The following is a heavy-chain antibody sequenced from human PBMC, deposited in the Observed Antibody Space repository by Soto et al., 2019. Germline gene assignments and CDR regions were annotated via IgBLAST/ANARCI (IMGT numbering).Heavy chain of an antibody. V-gene: IGHV3-53*02. CDR1: GFTVSSNY. D-gene: IGHD5-12*01. CDR3: ARDRWGWEKGGYPHSNGMIV. CDR2: IYGGGDT. J-gene: IGHJ6*02. Sequence: QLVETGGKLVQPGGSLRLSCVVSGFTVSSNYMSWVRQAPRGGLEWVSSIYGGGDTFYADSVKGRFTISKDSSQNTLYLQMSSLKADDSAVYYCARDRWGWEKGGYPHSNGMIVWGQGTTVTVSS.